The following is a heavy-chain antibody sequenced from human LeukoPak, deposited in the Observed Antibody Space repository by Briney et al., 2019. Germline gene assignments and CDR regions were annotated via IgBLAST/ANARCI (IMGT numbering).Heavy chain of an antibody. CDR2: ISSSGSTI. CDR1: GFTFSSYE. V-gene: IGHV3-48*03. Sequence: GGSLRLSCAASGFTFSSYEMNWVRQPPGKGLEWVSYISSSGSTIYYADSVKGRFTISRDNAKNSLYLQMNSLRAEDTAVYYCARDDGRVAAFDIWGQGTMVTVSS. CDR3: ARDDGRVAAFDI. D-gene: IGHD5-24*01. J-gene: IGHJ3*02.